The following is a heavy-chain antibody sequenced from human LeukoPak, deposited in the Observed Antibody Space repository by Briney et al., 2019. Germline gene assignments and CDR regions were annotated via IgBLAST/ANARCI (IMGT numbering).Heavy chain of an antibody. CDR1: GFTFSTYN. J-gene: IGHJ4*02. CDR3: ARGGDIPDY. CDR2: SSSSNRYI. V-gene: IGHV3-21*06. Sequence: GGSLRLSCVASGFTFSTYNMNWVRQAPGGGLEWVSSSSSSNRYIYYADSVKGRFTISRDNAKNSLYLQMNSLRAEDTAMYYCARGGDIPDYWGQGTLVTVSS. D-gene: IGHD5-12*01.